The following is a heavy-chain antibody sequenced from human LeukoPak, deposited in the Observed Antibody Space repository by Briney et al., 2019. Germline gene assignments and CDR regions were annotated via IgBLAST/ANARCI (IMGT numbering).Heavy chain of an antibody. CDR3: ARAWLQDRPWFGELEDGMDV. Sequence: SETLSLTCTVSGVSISSGGYYWSWIRQHPGKGLEWIGYIYYSGSTYYNPSLKSRVTISVDTSKNQFSLKLSSVTAADTAVYYCARAWLQDRPWFGELEDGMDVWGQGTTVTVSS. CDR1: GVSISSGGYY. D-gene: IGHD3-10*01. CDR2: IYYSGST. V-gene: IGHV4-31*03. J-gene: IGHJ6*02.